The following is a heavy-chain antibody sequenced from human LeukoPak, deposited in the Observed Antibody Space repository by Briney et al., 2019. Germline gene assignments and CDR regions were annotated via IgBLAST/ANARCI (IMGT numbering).Heavy chain of an antibody. V-gene: IGHV3-66*01. J-gene: IGHJ6*02. D-gene: IGHD6-13*01. Sequence: GGSLRLSCAASGFNVSTNYMTWVRQAPGKGPEWVSIIYSGGRTYYAESVKGRFTISRDNSKNTLSLQMNSLRAEDTAVYYCARVSSSWYGMDVWGQGTTVTVSS. CDR1: GFNVSTNY. CDR3: ARVSSSWYGMDV. CDR2: IYSGGRT.